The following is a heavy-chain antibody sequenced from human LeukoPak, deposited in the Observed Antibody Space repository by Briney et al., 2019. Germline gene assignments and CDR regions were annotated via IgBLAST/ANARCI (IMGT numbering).Heavy chain of an antibody. V-gene: IGHV3-9*01. J-gene: IGHJ4*02. CDR1: GFTFDNCA. Sequence: GGSLRLSCAASGFTFDNCAMHWVRQAPGKGLKWVSGISWNGGSTGYADSVKGRFTISRDNAKNSLYLQMNSLRAEDTALYYCAKGLRSNRAVAGTDYWGQGTLVTVSS. D-gene: IGHD6-19*01. CDR3: AKGLRSNRAVAGTDY. CDR2: ISWNGGST.